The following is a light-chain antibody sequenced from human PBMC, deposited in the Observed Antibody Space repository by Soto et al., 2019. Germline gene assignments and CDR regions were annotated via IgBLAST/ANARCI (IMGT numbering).Light chain of an antibody. J-gene: IGKJ1*01. CDR2: WAS. CDR3: QQCYSSKWT. V-gene: IGKV4-1*01. CDR1: QSVLYSSNNKNY. Sequence: DIVMTQSPDSLAVSLGERATINCKSSQSVLYSSNNKNYLAWYQQKPGQPPKLLIYWASTRESGVPDRFRGSGSGTDFTLTITSLQAEDVAVYYCQQCYSSKWTFGQGTKVEIK.